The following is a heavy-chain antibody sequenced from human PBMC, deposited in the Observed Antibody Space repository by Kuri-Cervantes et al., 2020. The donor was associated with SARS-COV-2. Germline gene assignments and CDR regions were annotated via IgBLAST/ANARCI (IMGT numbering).Heavy chain of an antibody. V-gene: IGHV4-39*07. D-gene: IGHD4/OR15-4a*01. Sequence: SETLSLTCTVSGGSISSNSYYWGWIRQPPGKGLEWIGSIYYSGSTYYNPSLKSRVTISVDTSKNQFSLKLSSVTAADTAVYYCARDPNANHNNWFDPWGQGTLVTVSS. CDR1: GGSISSNSYY. CDR2: IYYSGST. J-gene: IGHJ5*02. CDR3: ARDPNANHNNWFDP.